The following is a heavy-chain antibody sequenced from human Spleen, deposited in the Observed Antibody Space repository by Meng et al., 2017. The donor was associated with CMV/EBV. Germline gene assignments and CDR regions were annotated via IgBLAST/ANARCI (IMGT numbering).Heavy chain of an antibody. CDR3: ARGSRGYCRNSICVPPDFDY. CDR1: LTNYG. CDR2: ISGYNDYT. D-gene: IGHD2-2*01. Sequence: LTNYGIAWVRQAPGLGLEWVGWISGYNDYTDYAQNLQGRVTMTTDTSTGTAYMELRSLRSDDTAVYYCARGSRGYCRNSICVPPDFDYWGPGTLVTVSS. J-gene: IGHJ4*02. V-gene: IGHV1-18*04.